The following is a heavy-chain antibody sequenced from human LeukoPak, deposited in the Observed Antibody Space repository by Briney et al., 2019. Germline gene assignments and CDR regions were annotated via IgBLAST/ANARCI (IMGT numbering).Heavy chain of an antibody. V-gene: IGHV3-30*02. Sequence: GGSLRLSCAASGFTFSSYGMHWVRQAPGKGLEWVAFIRYDGSNKYYADSVKGRFTISRDNSKNTLYLQMNSLRAEDTAVYYCARGSQYPMKSMIVVVTAYYFDYWGQGTLVTVSS. CDR2: IRYDGSNK. D-gene: IGHD3-22*01. CDR1: GFTFSSYG. CDR3: ARGSQYPMKSMIVVVTAYYFDY. J-gene: IGHJ4*02.